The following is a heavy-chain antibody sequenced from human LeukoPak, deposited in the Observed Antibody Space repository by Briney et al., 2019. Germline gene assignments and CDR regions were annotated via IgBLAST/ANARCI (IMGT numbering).Heavy chain of an antibody. Sequence: PSETLSLTCSVSGGSFSIYYWSWIRQPAGKGLEWIGRIDTSGSTNYNPSLRSRVTMSVDTSKNQFSLKLSSVTAADTAVYYCARDRGYSHGDRGQGTLVTVSS. CDR1: GGSFSIYY. CDR3: ARDRGYSHGD. CDR2: IDTSGST. D-gene: IGHD5-18*01. J-gene: IGHJ4*02. V-gene: IGHV4-4*07.